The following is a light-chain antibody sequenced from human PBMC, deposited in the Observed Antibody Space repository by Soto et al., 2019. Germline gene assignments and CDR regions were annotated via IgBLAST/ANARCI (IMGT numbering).Light chain of an antibody. CDR3: AAWEDSLNGYV. Sequence: QSVLTQPPSASGTPGQRVTISCSGSSCNIGSNTLNWYQQLPGTAPKLLIYSNNHRPSGVADRFSGSKSGTSASLAMRGLKFEDEAEYYCAAWEDSLNGYVFGSGTKVTVL. CDR2: SNN. V-gene: IGLV1-44*01. J-gene: IGLJ1*01. CDR1: SCNIGSNT.